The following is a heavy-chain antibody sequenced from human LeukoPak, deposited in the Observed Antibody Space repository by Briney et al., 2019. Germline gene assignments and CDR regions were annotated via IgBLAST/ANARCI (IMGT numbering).Heavy chain of an antibody. CDR1: GYTITSYG. CDR3: ARDAYYYDSSGYLIDY. J-gene: IGHJ4*02. CDR2: ISAYNGNT. Sequence: ASVKVSCKASGYTITSYGISWVRQAPGQGLEWMGWISAYNGNTNYAQKLQGRVTMTTDTSTSTAYMELRSLRSDDTAVYYCARDAYYYDSSGYLIDYWGQGTLVTVSS. V-gene: IGHV1-18*01. D-gene: IGHD3-22*01.